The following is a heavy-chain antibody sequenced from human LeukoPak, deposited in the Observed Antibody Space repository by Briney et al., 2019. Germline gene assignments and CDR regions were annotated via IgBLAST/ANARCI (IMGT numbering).Heavy chain of an antibody. CDR1: GGSISSYY. Sequence: SETLSLTCTVSGGSISSYYWSWIRQPPGKGLEWIGYSYYSGSTNYNPSLKSRVTISVDTSKNQFSLKLSSVTAADTAVYYCARDGAYYYDSSGYHYTYFDYWGQGTLVTVSS. D-gene: IGHD3-22*01. J-gene: IGHJ4*02. CDR2: SYYSGST. CDR3: ARDGAYYYDSSGYHYTYFDY. V-gene: IGHV4-59*01.